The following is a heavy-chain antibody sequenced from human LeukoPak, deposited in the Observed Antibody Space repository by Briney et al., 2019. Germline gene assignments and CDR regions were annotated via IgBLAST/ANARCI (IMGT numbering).Heavy chain of an antibody. D-gene: IGHD6-19*01. CDR1: GFSLSTSGVG. J-gene: IGHJ4*02. Sequence: ESGPTLVNPTQTLTLTCTFSGFSLSTSGVGVGWIRQPPGKALEWLALIYWNDDKRDSPSLKSRLTITKDTSKNQVVLTMTNMDPVDTATYYCAHRHSSGWSLDFDYWGQGTLVTVSS. CDR2: IYWNDDK. V-gene: IGHV2-5*01. CDR3: AHRHSSGWSLDFDY.